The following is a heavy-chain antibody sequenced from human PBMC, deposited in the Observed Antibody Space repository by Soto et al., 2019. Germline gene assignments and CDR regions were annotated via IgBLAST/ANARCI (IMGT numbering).Heavy chain of an antibody. D-gene: IGHD3-10*01. V-gene: IGHV1-18*04. CDR1: GYTFTSYG. CDR3: ASERRVRGVFCYYGMDV. Sequence: QVQLVQSGAEVKKPGASVKVSCKASGYTFTSYGISWVRQAPGQGLEWMGWISAYNGYTNYAQKLQGRVTMTTDTSTSTAYMERRSLRSDDTAVYYCASERRVRGVFCYYGMDVWGQGTPVTVAS. CDR2: ISAYNGYT. J-gene: IGHJ6*02.